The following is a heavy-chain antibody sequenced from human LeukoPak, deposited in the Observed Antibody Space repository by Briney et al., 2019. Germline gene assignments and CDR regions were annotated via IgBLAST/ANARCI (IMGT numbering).Heavy chain of an antibody. V-gene: IGHV4-30-2*01. CDR1: GGSISSGGYY. CDR2: IYHSGST. D-gene: IGHD6-13*01. CDR3: ARDRGPIAAAGSNWFDP. Sequence: SETLSLTCTVSGGSISSGGYYWSWIRQPPGKGLEWIGYIYHSGSTYYNPSLKSRVTISVDRPKNQFSLKLSSVTAADTAVYYCARDRGPIAAAGSNWFDPWGQGTLVTVSS. J-gene: IGHJ5*02.